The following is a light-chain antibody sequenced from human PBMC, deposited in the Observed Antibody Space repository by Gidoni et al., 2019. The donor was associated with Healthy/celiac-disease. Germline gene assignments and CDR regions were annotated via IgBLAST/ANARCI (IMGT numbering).Light chain of an antibody. CDR3: QQYYSYPPT. V-gene: IGKV1-8*01. Sequence: AIRMTQSPSSLSASTGDRVTITCRASQGISSYLAWYQQKPGKAPKLLIYAASTLQRGVPSRFSGSGSGTDFTLTISCLQSEDFATYYCQQYYSYPPTFGPGTKVDIK. CDR2: AAS. J-gene: IGKJ3*01. CDR1: QGISSY.